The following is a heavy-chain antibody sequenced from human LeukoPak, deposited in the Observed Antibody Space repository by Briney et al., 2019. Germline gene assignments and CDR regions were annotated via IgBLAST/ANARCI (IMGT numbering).Heavy chain of an antibody. CDR1: GYTFTSYY. D-gene: IGHD2-15*01. J-gene: IGHJ4*02. Sequence: ASVKASCKASGYTFTSYYMHWVRQAPGQGLEWMGIINPSGGSTSYAQKFQGRVTMTRDTSTSTVYMELSSLRSEDTAVYYCASGGGIYYFDYWGQGTLVTVSS. V-gene: IGHV1-46*03. CDR2: INPSGGST. CDR3: ASGGGIYYFDY.